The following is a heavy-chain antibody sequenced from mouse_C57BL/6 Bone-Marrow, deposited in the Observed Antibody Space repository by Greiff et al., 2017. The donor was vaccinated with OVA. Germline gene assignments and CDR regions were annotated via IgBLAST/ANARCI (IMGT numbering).Heavy chain of an antibody. CDR3: AREGTAQALDY. CDR2: INYDGSST. V-gene: IGHV5-16*01. D-gene: IGHD3-2*02. CDR1: GFTFSDYY. Sequence: EVMLVESEGGLVQPGSSMKLSCTASGFTFSDYYMAWVRQVPEKGLEWVANINYDGSSTYYLDSLKSRFIISRDNAKNILYLQMSSLKSEDTATYYCAREGTAQALDYWGQGTTLTVSS. J-gene: IGHJ2*01.